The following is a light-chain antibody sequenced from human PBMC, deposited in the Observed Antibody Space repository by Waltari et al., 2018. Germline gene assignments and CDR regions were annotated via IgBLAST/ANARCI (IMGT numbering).Light chain of an antibody. CDR2: GAS. CDR3: QQYNSWPFT. V-gene: IGKV3-15*01. J-gene: IGKJ3*01. Sequence: EKVMTQSPATLSVSPGERATLSCRASQSVSNHLAWYQQSPGQAPRLLIYGASSRAAGVPARFSGSGSGTEFTLSIDSLQSEEFALYFCQQYNSWPFTFGPGTQVDIK. CDR1: QSVSNH.